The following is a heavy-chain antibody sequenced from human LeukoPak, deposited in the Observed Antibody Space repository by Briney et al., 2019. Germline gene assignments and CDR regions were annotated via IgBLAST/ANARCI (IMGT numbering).Heavy chain of an antibody. D-gene: IGHD2-15*01. Sequence: GGSLRLSCAASGFTFSDHYMDWVRQAPGKGLEWVGRTRNKANSYTTEYAASVKGRFTISRDDSKNSLYLQMNSLKTEDTAVYYCARSRPRLGYCSGGSCYELDPWGQGTLVTVSS. CDR2: TRNKANSYTT. CDR3: ARSRPRLGYCSGGSCYELDP. V-gene: IGHV3-72*01. CDR1: GFTFSDHY. J-gene: IGHJ5*02.